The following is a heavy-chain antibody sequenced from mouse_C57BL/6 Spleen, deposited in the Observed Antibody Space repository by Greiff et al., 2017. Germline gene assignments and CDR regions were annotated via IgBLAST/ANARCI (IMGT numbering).Heavy chain of an antibody. Sequence: DVKLQESGPGLAKPSQTLSLTCSVTGYSITSDYWNWIRKFPGNKLEYMGYISYSGSTYYNPSLKSRISITRDTSKNQYYLQLNSVTTEDTATYYCARLRGYDEGYFDVWGTGTTVTVSS. D-gene: IGHD2-2*01. V-gene: IGHV3-8*01. CDR1: GYSITSDY. CDR2: ISYSGST. CDR3: ARLRGYDEGYFDV. J-gene: IGHJ1*03.